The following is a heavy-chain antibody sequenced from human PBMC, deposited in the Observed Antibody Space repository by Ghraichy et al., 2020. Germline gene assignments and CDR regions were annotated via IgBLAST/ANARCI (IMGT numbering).Heavy chain of an antibody. D-gene: IGHD5-12*01. CDR1: GFTFSDYY. J-gene: IGHJ6*02. Sequence: GGSLRLSCAASGFTFSDYYMSWIRQAPGKGLEWVSYISSSGSTIYYADSVKGRFTISRDNAKNSLYLQMNSLRAEDTAVYYCARGASIVATIDRYYYGMDVWGQGTTVTVSS. V-gene: IGHV3-11*01. CDR3: ARGASIVATIDRYYYGMDV. CDR2: ISSSGSTI.